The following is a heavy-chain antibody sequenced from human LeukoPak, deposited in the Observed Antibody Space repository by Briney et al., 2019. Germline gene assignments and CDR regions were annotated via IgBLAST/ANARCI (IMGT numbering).Heavy chain of an antibody. J-gene: IGHJ4*02. V-gene: IGHV3-30*04. CDR2: ISYDGSSK. D-gene: IGHD3-22*01. CDR3: ASGPWYYYDSSGYQGGFDY. Sequence: GRSLRLSCAASGFTFSSYAMHWVRQAPGKGLEWVAVISYDGSSKYYADSVKGRFTISRDNSKNTLYLQMNSLRAEDTAVYYCASGPWYYYDSSGYQGGFDYWGQGTLVTVSS. CDR1: GFTFSSYA.